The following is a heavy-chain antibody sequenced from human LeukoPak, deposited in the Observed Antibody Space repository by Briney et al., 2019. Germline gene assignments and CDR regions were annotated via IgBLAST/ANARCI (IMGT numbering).Heavy chain of an antibody. CDR3: ASMSGYYSKFDY. D-gene: IGHD3-22*01. Sequence: SETLSLTCTVSGGSTGSAGYYWSWIRQHPGKGLEWIAYINYSGNTYHNPSLKSRVTISVDTSRDQFSLKLNSVTAADTAIYYCASMSGYYSKFDYWGQGTLVTVSS. V-gene: IGHV4-31*03. J-gene: IGHJ4*02. CDR1: GGSTGSAGYY. CDR2: INYSGNT.